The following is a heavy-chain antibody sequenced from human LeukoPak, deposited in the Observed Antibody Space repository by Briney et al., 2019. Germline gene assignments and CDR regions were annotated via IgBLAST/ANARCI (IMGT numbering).Heavy chain of an antibody. V-gene: IGHV1-18*04. J-gene: IGHJ4*02. CDR1: GYTFTGYY. CDR2: ISAYNGNT. CDR3: ARAPTNDFWSAYYDY. D-gene: IGHD3-3*01. Sequence: GASVKVSCKASGYTFTGYYMHWVRQAPGQGLEWMGWISAYNGNTNYAQKVQGRVTMTTDTSTSTAYMELRSLRSDDTAVYYCARAPTNDFWSAYYDYWGQGTLVTVSS.